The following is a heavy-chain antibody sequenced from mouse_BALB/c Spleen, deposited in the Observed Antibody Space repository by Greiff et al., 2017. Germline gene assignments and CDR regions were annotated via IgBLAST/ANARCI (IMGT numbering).Heavy chain of an antibody. CDR1: GYTFTSYV. Sequence: QLQQSGPELVKPGASVKMSCKASGYTFTSYVMHWVKQKPGQGLEWIGYINPYNDGTKYNEKFKGKATLTSDKSSSTAYMELSSLTSEDSAVYYCARRVSRTYDGYWDAMDYWGQGTSVTVSS. V-gene: IGHV1-14*01. J-gene: IGHJ4*01. CDR3: ARRVSRTYDGYWDAMDY. D-gene: IGHD2-3*01. CDR2: INPYNDGT.